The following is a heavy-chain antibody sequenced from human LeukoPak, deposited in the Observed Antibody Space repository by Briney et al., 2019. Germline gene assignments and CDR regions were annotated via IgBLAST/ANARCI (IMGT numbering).Heavy chain of an antibody. CDR1: GFTFGDYA. D-gene: IGHD3-10*01. J-gene: IGHJ6*02. Sequence: GGSLRLSCTASGFTFGDYAMSWVRQAPGKGLEWVANIKQDGSEKYYVDSVKGRFTISRDNAKNSLYLQMNSLRAEDTAVYYCARGLVTMVRGVIISPCSYYYGMDVWGQGTTVTVSS. CDR2: IKQDGSEK. CDR3: ARGLVTMVRGVIISPCSYYYGMDV. V-gene: IGHV3-7*01.